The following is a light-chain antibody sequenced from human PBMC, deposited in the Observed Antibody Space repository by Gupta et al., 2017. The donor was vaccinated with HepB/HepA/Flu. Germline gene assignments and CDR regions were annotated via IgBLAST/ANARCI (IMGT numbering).Light chain of an antibody. CDR1: GYD. J-gene: IGLJ3*02. CDR2: LNI. V-gene: IGLV1-40*03. Sequence: GYDVHWYQQLPGTAPKLLIYLNINRPSRVPDRFFGSKSGASASLVITGLQAEDEADYYCQSYDTNLSGGVFGGGTKLTVL. CDR3: QSYDTNLSGGV.